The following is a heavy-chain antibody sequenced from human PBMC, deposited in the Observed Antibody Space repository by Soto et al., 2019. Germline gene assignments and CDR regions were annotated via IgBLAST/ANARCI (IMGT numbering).Heavy chain of an antibody. CDR3: ARWGRRTSEVSAFDI. D-gene: IGHD3-16*01. Sequence: QLQLQESGPGLVKPSETLSLTCTVSGGSISSSIHYWGWVRQPPGKGLEWIGNIYYSGNTYDNPSLNFRVSISVDTSKNQFSLKLRSLTASDTAVYFCARWGRRTSEVSAFDIWGQGTMVIVSS. CDR1: GGSISSSIHY. CDR2: IYYSGNT. V-gene: IGHV4-39*01. J-gene: IGHJ3*02.